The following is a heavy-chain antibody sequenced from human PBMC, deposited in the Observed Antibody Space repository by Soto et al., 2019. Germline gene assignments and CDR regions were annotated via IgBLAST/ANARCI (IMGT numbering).Heavy chain of an antibody. J-gene: IGHJ4*01. V-gene: IGHV4-59*08. CDR1: GGSISSYY. CDR3: ASQVPGPCGSGSYFDY. D-gene: IGHD3-10*01. CDR2: IYYSGST. Sequence: QVQLQESGPGLVKPSETLSLTCTVSGGSISSYYWSWIRQPPGKGLEWIGYIYYSGSTNYHPSLPSRSSITVDTSHHRSPLELRSVTVAATAAYYCASQVPGPCGSGSYFDYWGPGILITVSS.